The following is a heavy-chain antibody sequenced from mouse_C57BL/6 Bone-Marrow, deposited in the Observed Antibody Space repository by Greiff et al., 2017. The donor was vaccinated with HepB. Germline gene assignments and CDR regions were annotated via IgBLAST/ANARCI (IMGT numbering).Heavy chain of an antibody. CDR1: GYTFTDYY. CDR2: INPNNGGT. CDR3: ARSDRMGLRRGYFDY. V-gene: IGHV1-26*01. J-gene: IGHJ2*01. Sequence: VQLQQSGPELVKPGASVKISCKASGYTFTDYYMNWVKQSHGKSLEWIGDINPNNGGTSYNQKFKGKATLTVDKSSSTAYMELRSLTSEDSAVYYCARSDRMGLRRGYFDYWGQGTTLTVSS. D-gene: IGHD2-4*01.